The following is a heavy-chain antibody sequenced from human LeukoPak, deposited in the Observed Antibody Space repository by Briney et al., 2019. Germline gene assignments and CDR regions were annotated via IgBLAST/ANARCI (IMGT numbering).Heavy chain of an antibody. CDR3: ARSSGEDSSGYYSFWIDY. V-gene: IGHV4-30-4*01. D-gene: IGHD3-22*01. Sequence: SETLSLTCAVSGGSISSGGYSWSWIRQPPGKGLEWIGYIYYSGSTYYNPSLKSRVTISVDTSKNQFSLKLSSVTAADTAVYYCARSSGEDSSGYYSFWIDYWGQGTLVTVSS. CDR1: GGSISSGGYS. J-gene: IGHJ4*02. CDR2: IYYSGST.